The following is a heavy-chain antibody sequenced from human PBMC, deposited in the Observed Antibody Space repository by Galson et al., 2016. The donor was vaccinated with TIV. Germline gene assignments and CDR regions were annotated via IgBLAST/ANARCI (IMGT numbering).Heavy chain of an antibody. V-gene: IGHV2-5*02. CDR2: IYWDDRK. CDR3: AHRGDGHHKIFDY. J-gene: IGHJ4*02. D-gene: IGHD5-24*01. CDR1: GFSLTTSGVG. Sequence: PALVKPTQTLTLTCSFSGFSLTTSGVGVGWIRQPPRKALEWLGFIYWDDRKLYSPSLKNRLTITRDTSKNQVVLTMTNMDPVDTATYYCAHRGDGHHKIFDYWGQGTLVTVSP.